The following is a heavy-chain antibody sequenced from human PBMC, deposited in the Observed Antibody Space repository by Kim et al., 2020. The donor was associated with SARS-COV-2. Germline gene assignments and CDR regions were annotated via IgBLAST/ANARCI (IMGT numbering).Heavy chain of an antibody. J-gene: IGHJ6*02. CDR3: AREGRQGYYYYGMDV. Sequence: GGSLRLSCAASGFTFSSYGMHWVRQAPGKGLEWVAVIWYDGSNKYYADSVKGRFTISRDNSKNTLYLQMNSLRAEDTAVYYCAREGRQGYYYYGMDVWGQGTTVTVSS. V-gene: IGHV3-33*01. CDR2: IWYDGSNK. CDR1: GFTFSSYG. D-gene: IGHD3-10*01.